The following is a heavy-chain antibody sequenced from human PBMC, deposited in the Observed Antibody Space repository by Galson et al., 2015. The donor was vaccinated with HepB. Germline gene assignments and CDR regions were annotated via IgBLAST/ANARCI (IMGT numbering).Heavy chain of an antibody. D-gene: IGHD1-26*01. V-gene: IGHV4-39*02. CDR3: ARERRVGATPQYFQH. Sequence: ETLSLTCTVSGGSISSSSYYWGWIRQPPGKGLEWIGSIYYSGSTYYNPSLKSRVTISVDTSKNQFSLKLSSVTAADTAVYYCARERRVGATPQYFQHWGQGTLVTVSS. CDR2: IYYSGST. CDR1: GGSISSSSYY. J-gene: IGHJ1*01.